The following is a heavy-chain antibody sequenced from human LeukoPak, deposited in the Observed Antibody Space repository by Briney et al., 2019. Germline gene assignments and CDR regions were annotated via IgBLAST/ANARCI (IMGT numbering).Heavy chain of an antibody. CDR3: ARGFVINSWYGKDAFDI. CDR1: GYTFTSYG. Sequence: GASVKVSCKASGYTFTSYGISWVRQAPGQGLEWMGWISAYNGNTNYAQKLQGRVTMTTDTSTSTAYMELRSLRSDDTAVYYCARGFVINSWYGKDAFDIWGQGTMVTVSS. CDR2: ISAYNGNT. D-gene: IGHD3-16*02. J-gene: IGHJ3*02. V-gene: IGHV1-18*01.